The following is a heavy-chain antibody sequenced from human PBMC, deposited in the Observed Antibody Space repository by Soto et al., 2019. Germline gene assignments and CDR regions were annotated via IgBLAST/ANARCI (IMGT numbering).Heavy chain of an antibody. CDR2: INTSGGYT. CDR3: AKRSSSSTFDY. Sequence: GGSLRLSCAASGFTFSSYAMNWVRQAPGKGLEWVSVINTSGGYTNYADSVKGRFTISRDNSKNTLYVQMNSLRAEDTAIYYCAKRSSSSTFDYWGQGTLVTVSS. D-gene: IGHD6-6*01. J-gene: IGHJ4*02. CDR1: GFTFSSYA. V-gene: IGHV3-23*01.